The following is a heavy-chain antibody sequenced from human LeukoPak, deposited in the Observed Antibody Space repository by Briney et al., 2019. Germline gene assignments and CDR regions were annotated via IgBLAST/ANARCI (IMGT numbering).Heavy chain of an antibody. D-gene: IGHD3-22*01. Sequence: PSETLSLTCTVSGYSISSGYFWGWIRQPPGKGLEWIGSIYHSGSTYYNPSLKSRVTISVDTSKNQFSLKLSSVTAADTAVYYCARVLDFSSGYYSTYYFDYWGQGTLVTVSS. CDR2: IYHSGST. CDR1: GYSISSGYF. CDR3: ARVLDFSSGYYSTYYFDY. V-gene: IGHV4-38-2*02. J-gene: IGHJ4*02.